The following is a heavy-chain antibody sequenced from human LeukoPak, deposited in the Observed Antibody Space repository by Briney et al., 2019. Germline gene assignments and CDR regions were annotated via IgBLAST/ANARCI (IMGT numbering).Heavy chain of an antibody. D-gene: IGHD2-2*01. CDR1: GGSISSYY. CDR2: IYYSGST. Sequence: SETLSLTCTVSGGSISSYYWSWIRQPPGKGLEWIGYIYYSGSTNYNPPLKSRVTISVDTSKNQFSLKLTSVTAADTAVYFCARKRYCGSTTCYHDYWGQGTLVTVSS. CDR3: ARKRYCGSTTCYHDY. J-gene: IGHJ4*02. V-gene: IGHV4-59*01.